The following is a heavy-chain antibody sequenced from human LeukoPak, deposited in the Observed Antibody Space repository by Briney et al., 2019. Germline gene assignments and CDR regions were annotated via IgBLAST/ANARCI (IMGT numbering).Heavy chain of an antibody. J-gene: IGHJ4*02. CDR2: ITGSGGWT. CDR1: GFSFSSFS. CDR3: ARDSAPHRVILDF. V-gene: IGHV3-21*01. D-gene: IGHD1-14*01. Sequence: GGSLRLSCGASGFSFSSFSMNWVRQAPGKGLEWVSSITGSGGWTSYAGSVKGRFTISRDNANNSLYLQMRSLTVEDTAVYFCARDSAPHRVILDFWGQGTLVTVSS.